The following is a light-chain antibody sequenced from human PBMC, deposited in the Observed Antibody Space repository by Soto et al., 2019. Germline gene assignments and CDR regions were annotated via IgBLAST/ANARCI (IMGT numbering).Light chain of an antibody. Sequence: QCALTQPASVSGSPGQSITISCTGTSGDVGDYNYVSCYQQHPGKAPKLIIYGVSNRPSGISNRFSGSKSGNTVSLTISGLQAEDEADYYCSSYTSTNPLVFGGGTKLTVL. CDR1: SGDVGDYNY. V-gene: IGLV2-14*01. CDR2: GVS. J-gene: IGLJ2*01. CDR3: SSYTSTNPLV.